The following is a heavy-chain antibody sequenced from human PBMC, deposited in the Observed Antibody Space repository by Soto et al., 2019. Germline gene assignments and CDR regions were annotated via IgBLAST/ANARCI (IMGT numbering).Heavy chain of an antibody. J-gene: IGHJ3*02. D-gene: IGHD3-22*01. CDR3: ARRPYDSSGYSAFDI. CDR1: GGSFSPNY. V-gene: IGHV4-59*12. CDR2: IYIIGST. Sequence: PSETLSLTCTVSGGSFSPNYWAWIRQPPGKGLEWVGYIYIIGSTNYNPSLRSRVTMSIDTSQEQFSLKLSSVTAADTAVYYCARRPYDSSGYSAFDIWGQGTMVTVSS.